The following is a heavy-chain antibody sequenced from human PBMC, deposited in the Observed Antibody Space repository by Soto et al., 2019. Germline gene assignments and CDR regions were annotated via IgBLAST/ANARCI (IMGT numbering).Heavy chain of an antibody. V-gene: IGHV4-39*01. CDR2: IYYSGST. J-gene: IGHJ4*02. CDR1: GGSISGSSYY. Sequence: SETLALTCTVSGGSISGSSYYWGWIRQPPGKGLEWIGSIYYSGSTYYNPSLKSRVTISVDTSKNQFSLKLSSVTAADTAVYLCARVNDTSGYLYYFDYWGQGALVTVSS. CDR3: ARVNDTSGYLYYFDY. D-gene: IGHD3-22*01.